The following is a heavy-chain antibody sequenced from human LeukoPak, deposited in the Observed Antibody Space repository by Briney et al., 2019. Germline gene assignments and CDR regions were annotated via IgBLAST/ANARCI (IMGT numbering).Heavy chain of an antibody. Sequence: SETLSLTCAVSSYSISSGYYWGWIRQPPGKGLEWIGSVYHSGSTYYNPSLKSRVTISVDTSKNQFSLKLSSVTAADTAVYYCARHGNYYDTSQSDPWGQGTLVTVSS. CDR2: VYHSGST. CDR1: SYSISSGYY. V-gene: IGHV4-38-2*01. J-gene: IGHJ5*02. CDR3: ARHGNYYDTSQSDP. D-gene: IGHD3-22*01.